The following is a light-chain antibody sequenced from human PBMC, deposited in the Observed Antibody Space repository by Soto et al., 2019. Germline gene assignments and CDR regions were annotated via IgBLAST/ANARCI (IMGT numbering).Light chain of an antibody. V-gene: IGKV1-39*01. Sequence: QMTQSPSSLFASVGDRVTITCRASQSISSHLNWYQQKVWQTPRLLIYAASTLQSEVPPRLSGSRSGTEFTLTISGLQREDFATYFCQQSHSAPLTFGGGTKIQI. CDR2: AAS. J-gene: IGKJ4*01. CDR1: QSISSH. CDR3: QQSHSAPLT.